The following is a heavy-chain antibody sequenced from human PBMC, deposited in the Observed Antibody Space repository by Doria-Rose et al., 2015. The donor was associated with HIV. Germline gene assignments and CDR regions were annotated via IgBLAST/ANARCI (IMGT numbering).Heavy chain of an antibody. D-gene: IGHD6-13*01. J-gene: IGHJ4*02. V-gene: IGHV2-26*01. CDR2: IFSDDER. CDR1: GVSLSSPGMG. Sequence: QITLKESGPVLVKPTETLTLTCTVSGVSLSSPGMGVSWIRQPPGEALEWLANIFSDDERSYKTSLKSRLTISRGTSKSQVVLIMTDMDPVDTATYYCARIKSSRWYHKYYFDFWGQGTLVIVPA. CDR3: ARIKSSRWYHKYYFDF.